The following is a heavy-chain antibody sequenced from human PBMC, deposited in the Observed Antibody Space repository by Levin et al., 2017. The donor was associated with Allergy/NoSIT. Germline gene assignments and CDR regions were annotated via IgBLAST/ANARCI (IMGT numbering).Heavy chain of an antibody. CDR1: GFTFSSYA. V-gene: IGHV3-23*01. J-gene: IGHJ4*02. D-gene: IGHD2-2*01. Sequence: PGGSLRLSCAASGFTFSSYAMSWFRQAPGKGLEWVCVITGNGYARSYADSVTVRFTISIASYKSTLYLQLNSMSAEDTAAYDYAKFVPLERYSSSTYCLGCFDVWGQGTMVTVSS. CDR2: ITGNGYAR. CDR3: AKFVPLERYSSSTYCLGCFDV.